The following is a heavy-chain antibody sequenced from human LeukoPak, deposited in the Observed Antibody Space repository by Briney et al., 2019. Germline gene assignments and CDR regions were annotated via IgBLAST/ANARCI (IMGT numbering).Heavy chain of an antibody. CDR2: IYYSGST. J-gene: IGHJ5*02. D-gene: IGHD6-19*01. CDR3: ARTENYEFQSVAGGFDP. V-gene: IGHV4-39*07. CDR1: GGSISSTSCY. Sequence: PSETLSLTCSVSGGSISSTSCYWGWIRQPPGKGLEWIGGIYYSGSTYYNPSLKSRVTISVDTSKNQFSLKLSSVTAADTAVYYCARTENYEFQSVAGGFDPWGQGTLVTVSS.